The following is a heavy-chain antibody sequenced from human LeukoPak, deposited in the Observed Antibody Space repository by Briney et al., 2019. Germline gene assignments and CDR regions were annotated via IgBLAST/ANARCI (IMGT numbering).Heavy chain of an antibody. CDR1: CGSISRGDFL. V-gene: IGHV4-30-4*01. CDR2: IFFHGST. Sequence: LQTPFPPCPFFCGSISRGDFLLCLIPPPPRKSPGWVWDIFFHGSTYYNPSLKSRVTISVDTSKNQFSLKLSSVTAADTAVYYCARRAYYYDSSGYYYPVFDYWGQGTLVTVSS. J-gene: IGHJ4*02. CDR3: ARRAYYYDSSGYYYPVFDY. D-gene: IGHD3-22*01.